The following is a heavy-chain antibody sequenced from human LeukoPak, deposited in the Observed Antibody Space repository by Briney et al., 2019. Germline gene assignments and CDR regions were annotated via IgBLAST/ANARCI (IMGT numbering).Heavy chain of an antibody. Sequence: SVKVSCKASGYTFTSYGISWVRQAPGQGLEWMGWIIPIFGTANYAQKFQGRVTITADESTSTAYMELSSLRSEDTAVYYCARSGLYSGSYDYWGQGTLVTVSS. CDR1: GYTFTSYG. V-gene: IGHV1-69*13. CDR3: ARSGLYSGSYDY. J-gene: IGHJ4*02. CDR2: IIPIFGTA. D-gene: IGHD1-26*01.